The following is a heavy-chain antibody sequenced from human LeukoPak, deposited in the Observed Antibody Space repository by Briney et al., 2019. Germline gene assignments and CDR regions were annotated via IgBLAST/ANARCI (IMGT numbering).Heavy chain of an antibody. J-gene: IGHJ3*02. D-gene: IGHD6-13*01. Sequence: GGSLRLSFAASGFTFSSYAMSWVRQAPGKGLEWVSAISGSGGSTYYADSVKGRFTISRDNAKNSLSLQMDSLRAEDTAVYYCARVIDGSSWSGAAFDIWGQGTMVTVSS. CDR2: ISGSGGST. V-gene: IGHV3-23*01. CDR1: GFTFSSYA. CDR3: ARVIDGSSWSGAAFDI.